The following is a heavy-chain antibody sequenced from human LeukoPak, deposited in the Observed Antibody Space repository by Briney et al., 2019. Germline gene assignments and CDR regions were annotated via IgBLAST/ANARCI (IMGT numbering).Heavy chain of an antibody. CDR1: GYTFTSYG. V-gene: IGHV1-18*01. D-gene: IGHD3-22*01. J-gene: IGHJ3*02. Sequence: ASVKVSCKASGYTFTSYGISWVRQAPGQGLEWMGWISAYNGNTNYAQKLQGRVTITTDTSTSTAYMELSSLRSEDTAVYYCARDYYDSSGYPHDAFDIWGQGTMVTVSS. CDR3: ARDYYDSSGYPHDAFDI. CDR2: ISAYNGNT.